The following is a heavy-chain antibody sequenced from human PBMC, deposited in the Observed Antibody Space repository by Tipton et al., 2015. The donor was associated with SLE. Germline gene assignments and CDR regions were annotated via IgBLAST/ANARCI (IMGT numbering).Heavy chain of an antibody. D-gene: IGHD6-13*01. CDR3: ARATHSSSWYTLGLHPGD. CDR1: DGSIISSSYY. V-gene: IGHV4-39*07. Sequence: TLSLTCTVSDGSIISSSYYWGWIRQPPGKGLEWIGSFYYSGDTNYNPSLKSRVTISVDTSKNQFSLKLSSVTAADTAVYYCARATHSSSWYTLGLHPGDRGQGTLVTVSS. CDR2: FYYSGDT. J-gene: IGHJ4*02.